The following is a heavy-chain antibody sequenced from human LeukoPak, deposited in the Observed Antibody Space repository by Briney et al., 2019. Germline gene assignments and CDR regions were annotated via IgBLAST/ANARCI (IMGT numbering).Heavy chain of an antibody. Sequence: PSETLSLICTVSGDSISNYYWSWIRQPAGKGLEWIGRIHTSGTANYNPPLKSRVSLSTDRSKNQVYLKLSSVTAADTAVYYCARDYHESTGYSFDSWGQGSLVSVSS. V-gene: IGHV4-4*07. CDR1: GDSISNYY. CDR3: ARDYHESTGYSFDS. J-gene: IGHJ4*02. D-gene: IGHD3-22*01. CDR2: IHTSGTA.